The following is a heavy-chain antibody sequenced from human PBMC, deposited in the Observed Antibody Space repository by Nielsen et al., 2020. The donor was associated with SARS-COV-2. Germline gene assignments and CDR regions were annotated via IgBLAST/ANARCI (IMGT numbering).Heavy chain of an antibody. CDR2: INHSGST. V-gene: IGHV4-34*01. Sequence: SETLSLTCAVYGGSFSGYYWSWIRQPPGKGLEWIGEINHSGSTNYNPSLKSRVTISVDTSKNQFSLKLSSVTAADTAVYYCAIGPKETSPVEAVGFIDYWGQGTLVTVSS. CDR1: GGSFSGYY. J-gene: IGHJ4*02. CDR3: AIGPKETSPVEAVGFIDY. D-gene: IGHD3-10*01.